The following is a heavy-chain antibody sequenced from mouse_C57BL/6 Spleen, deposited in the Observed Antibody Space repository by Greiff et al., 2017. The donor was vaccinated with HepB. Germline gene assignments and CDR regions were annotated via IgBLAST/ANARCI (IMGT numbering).Heavy chain of an antibody. Sequence: QVQLQQPGAELVKPGASVKMSCKASGYTFTSYWITWVKQRPGQGLEWIGDSYPGSGSTNYNEKFKSKATLTVDTSPSTAYMQLSSLTSEDSAVYYCARRGDYAYYFDYWGQGTTLTVSS. CDR2: SYPGSGST. V-gene: IGHV1-55*01. D-gene: IGHD1-1*01. CDR3: ARRGDYAYYFDY. CDR1: GYTFTSYW. J-gene: IGHJ2*01.